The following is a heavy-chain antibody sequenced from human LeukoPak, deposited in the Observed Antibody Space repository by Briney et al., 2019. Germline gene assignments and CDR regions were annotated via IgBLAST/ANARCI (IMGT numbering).Heavy chain of an antibody. D-gene: IGHD3-10*01. CDR1: DDFIRRES. Sequence: SETLSLTCTVSDDFIRRESWTWIRQPPGKGLEYIGYISYSGTTDYKPSLESRVTISRGPSKNQFSLSLTSVTAADTAVYYCARGSYYYGSGSWEYYFDYWGQGTLVTVSS. V-gene: IGHV4-59*01. CDR2: ISYSGTT. J-gene: IGHJ4*02. CDR3: ARGSYYYGSGSWEYYFDY.